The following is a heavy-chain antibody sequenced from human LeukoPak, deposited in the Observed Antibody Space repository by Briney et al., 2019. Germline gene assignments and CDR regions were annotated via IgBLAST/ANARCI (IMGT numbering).Heavy chain of an antibody. CDR3: AKDQGSCYFYYYYYGMDV. D-gene: IGHD2-15*01. CDR1: GFTFSSYG. CDR2: ISYDGSNK. J-gene: IGHJ6*02. V-gene: IGHV3-30*18. Sequence: PGGSLRLSCAAPGFTFSSYGMHWVRQAPGKGLEWVAVISYDGSNKYYADSVKGRFTISRDNSKNTLYLQMNSLRAEDTAVYYCAKDQGSCYFYYYYYGMDVWGQGTTVTVSS.